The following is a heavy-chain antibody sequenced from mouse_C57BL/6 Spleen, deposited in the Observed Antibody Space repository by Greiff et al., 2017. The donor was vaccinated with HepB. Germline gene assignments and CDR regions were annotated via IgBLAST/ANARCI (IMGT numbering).Heavy chain of an antibody. CDR3: TDYDGYYVFAY. V-gene: IGHV6-3*01. D-gene: IGHD2-3*01. Sequence: DVQPQESGGGLVQPGGSMKLSCVASGFTFSNYWMNWVRQSPEKGLEWVAQIRLKSDNYATHYAESVKGRFTISRDDSKSSVYLQMNNLRAEDTGIYYCTDYDGYYVFAYWGQGTLVTVSA. CDR2: IRLKSDNYAT. J-gene: IGHJ3*01. CDR1: GFTFSNYW.